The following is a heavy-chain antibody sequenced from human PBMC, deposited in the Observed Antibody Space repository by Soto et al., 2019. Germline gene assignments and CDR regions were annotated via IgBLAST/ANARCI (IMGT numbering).Heavy chain of an antibody. CDR2: IYSGGST. J-gene: IGHJ4*02. V-gene: IGHV3-66*01. CDR1: GFTVSSNY. CDR3: ARGDPAAYYYFDY. D-gene: IGHD2-2*01. Sequence: PGGSLRLSCAASGFTVSSNYMSWVRQAPGKGLEWVSVIYSGGSTYYADCVKGRFTISRDNSKNTLYLQVNSLRAEDTAVYYCARGDPAAYYYFDYWGQGTLVTSPQ.